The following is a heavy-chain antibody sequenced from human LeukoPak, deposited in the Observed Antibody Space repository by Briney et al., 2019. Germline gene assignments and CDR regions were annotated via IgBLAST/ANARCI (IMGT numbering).Heavy chain of an antibody. J-gene: IGHJ3*02. V-gene: IGHV4-39*07. CDR3: AREEVVAPKAFDI. Sequence: PSETLSLTCTVSGGSISSSSYYWGWIRQPPGKGLEWIGSIYYSGSTYYNPSLKSRVTISVDTSKNQFSLKLSSVTAADTAVYYCAREEVVAPKAFDIWGQGTMVTVSS. CDR2: IYYSGST. D-gene: IGHD3-22*01. CDR1: GGSISSSSYY.